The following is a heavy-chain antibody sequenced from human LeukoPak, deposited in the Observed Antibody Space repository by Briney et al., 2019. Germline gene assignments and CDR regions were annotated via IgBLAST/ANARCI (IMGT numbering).Heavy chain of an antibody. CDR1: GFTFSNSG. J-gene: IGHJ4*02. Sequence: PGGSLRLSCAASGFTFSNSGMHWVRQAPGKGLEWATFIRYDGSNEHYADSVKGRFTISRDNSRNTLYLQMDRLRPEDTAVYYCAKGGIHWEVDYWGQGSLVTVSS. CDR3: AKGGIHWEVDY. CDR2: IRYDGSNE. V-gene: IGHV3-30*02. D-gene: IGHD5-18*01.